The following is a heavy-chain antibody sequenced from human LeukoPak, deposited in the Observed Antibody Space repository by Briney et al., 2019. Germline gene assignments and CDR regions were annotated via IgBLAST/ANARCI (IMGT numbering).Heavy chain of an antibody. D-gene: IGHD4-23*01. J-gene: IGHJ3*02. CDR1: VGTFSNSA. Sequence: SVKVSCKASVGTFSNSAINWVRQATGQGLEWMGGIIPIFGTTNYAQKFQGRVTITAHESTSTACMVLSSLRSEDTAVYYCARERMTTVVTDDFDIWGQETLVTVSS. CDR2: IIPIFGTT. CDR3: ARERMTTVVTDDFDI. V-gene: IGHV1-69*13.